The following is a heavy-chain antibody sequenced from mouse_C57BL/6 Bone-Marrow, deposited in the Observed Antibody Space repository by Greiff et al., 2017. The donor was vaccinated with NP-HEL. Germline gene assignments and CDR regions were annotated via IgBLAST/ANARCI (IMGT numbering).Heavy chain of an antibody. V-gene: IGHV1-15*01. Sequence: VQLQQSGAELVRPGASVTLSCKASGYTFTDYEMHWVKQTPVHGLEWIGAIDPETGGTAYNQKFKGKAILTADKSSSTAYMELRSLTSEDSAVYYCTGGGLRLGAWFAYWGQGTLVTVAA. CDR3: TGGGLRLGAWFAY. D-gene: IGHD2-4*01. J-gene: IGHJ3*01. CDR1: GYTFTDYE. CDR2: IDPETGGT.